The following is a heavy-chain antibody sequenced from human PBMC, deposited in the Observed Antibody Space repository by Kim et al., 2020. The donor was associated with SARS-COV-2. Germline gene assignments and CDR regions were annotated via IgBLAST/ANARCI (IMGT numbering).Heavy chain of an antibody. Sequence: GGSLRLSCAASGFTFSSYGMHWVRQTPGKGLEWVAVISYDGSNKYYADSVKGRFTISRDNSKNTLYLQMNSLRAEDTAVYYCAKDKIPHSGWRHFDYWGQGTPVTASS. V-gene: IGHV3-30*18. CDR1: GFTFSSYG. J-gene: IGHJ4*02. CDR2: ISYDGSNK. CDR3: AKDKIPHSGWRHFDY. D-gene: IGHD6-19*01.